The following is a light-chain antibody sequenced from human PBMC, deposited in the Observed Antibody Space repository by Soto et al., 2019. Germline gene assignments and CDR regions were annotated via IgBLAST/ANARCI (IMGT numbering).Light chain of an antibody. CDR2: AAT. J-gene: IGKJ1*01. CDR1: QDISSW. CDR3: QHYNSYSEA. Sequence: DIQMTQSPSSVSASVGDSVFITCRASQDISSWVAWYQQKPGKAPKLLISAATNLQGGVPRRFSGSGSGTDFTITISSLQPEDGETYYGQHYNSYSEAFGQGTKVDI. V-gene: IGKV1D-16*01.